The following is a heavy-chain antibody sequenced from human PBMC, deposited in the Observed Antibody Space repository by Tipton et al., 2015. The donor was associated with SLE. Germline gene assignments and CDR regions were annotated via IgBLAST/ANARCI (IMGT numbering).Heavy chain of an antibody. CDR1: GYTFTSYG. J-gene: IGHJ4*02. CDR3: ARDAESPITMVRGVTVDY. D-gene: IGHD3-10*01. V-gene: IGHV1-18*01. CDR2: ISAYNGNT. Sequence: QVQLVQSGAEVKKPGASVKVSCKASGYTFTSYGISWVRQAPGQGLEWMGWISAYNGNTNYAQKLQGRVTMTTDTSTSTAYMELRSLRSDDTAVYYCARDAESPITMVRGVTVDYWGQGTLVTVSS.